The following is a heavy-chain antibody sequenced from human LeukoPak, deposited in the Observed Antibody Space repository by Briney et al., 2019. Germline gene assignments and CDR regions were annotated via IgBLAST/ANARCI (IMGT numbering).Heavy chain of an antibody. CDR1: GGSISSNGYY. D-gene: IGHD2-15*01. CDR3: AREVVVVVVAATYNWFDP. V-gene: IGHV4-39*07. Sequence: SETLSLTCTVSGGSISSNGYYWGWIRQPPGKGLEWIGSFYYTGSTFYSPSLKSRVTISVDTSKNQFSLKLSSVTAADTAVYYCAREVVVVVVAATYNWFDPWGQGTLVTVSS. CDR2: FYYTGST. J-gene: IGHJ5*02.